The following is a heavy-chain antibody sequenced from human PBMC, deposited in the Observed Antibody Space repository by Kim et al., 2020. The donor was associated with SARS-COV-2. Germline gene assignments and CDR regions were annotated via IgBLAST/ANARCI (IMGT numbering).Heavy chain of an antibody. J-gene: IGHJ4*02. V-gene: IGHV4-39*01. Sequence: SETLSLTCTVSGGSISSSSYYWGWIRQPPGKGLEWIGSIYYSGSTYYNPSLKSRVTISVDTSKNQFSLKLSSVTAADTAVYYCARHDGGYYGSGSYVDYWGQGTLVTVSS. CDR2: IYYSGST. CDR1: GGSISSSSYY. CDR3: ARHDGGYYGSGSYVDY. D-gene: IGHD3-10*01.